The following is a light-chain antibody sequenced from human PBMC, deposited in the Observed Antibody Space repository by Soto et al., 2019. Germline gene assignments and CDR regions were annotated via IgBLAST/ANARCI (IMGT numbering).Light chain of an antibody. CDR1: GSDIGAYNF. J-gene: IGLJ3*02. V-gene: IGLV2-8*01. CDR3: YSYAGRNIWV. CDR2: GVT. Sequence: QSALAQPPSASGSPGQSVTISCTGSGSDIGAYNFVSWYQQHPGKAPTLMIFGVTERPSGVPGRFSGSKSGNTASLTVSGLQADDEAVYYCYSYAGRNIWVFGGGTKLTVL.